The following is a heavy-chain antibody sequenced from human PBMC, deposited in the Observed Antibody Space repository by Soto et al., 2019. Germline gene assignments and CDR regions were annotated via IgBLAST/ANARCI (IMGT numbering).Heavy chain of an antibody. CDR1: GFTFTSSA. CDR2: IVVGSGNT. CDR3: ARGKWITSDWGPTRENYYEMDV. J-gene: IGHJ6*02. D-gene: IGHD7-27*01. Sequence: ASVKVSCKASGFTFTSSAVQWVRQARGQRLEWIGWIVVGSGNTNYAQKFQERVTITRDMSTSTAYMELSSLRSEDTAVYYCARGKWITSDWGPTRENYYEMDVWGQGTTVTVSS. V-gene: IGHV1-58*01.